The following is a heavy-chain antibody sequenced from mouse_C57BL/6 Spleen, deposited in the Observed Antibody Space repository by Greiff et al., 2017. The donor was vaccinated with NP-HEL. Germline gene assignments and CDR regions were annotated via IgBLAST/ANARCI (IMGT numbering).Heavy chain of an antibody. J-gene: IGHJ4*01. CDR2: IDPSDSET. Sequence: QVQLQQPGAELVRPGSSVKLSCKASGYTFTSYWMHWVKQRPIQGLEWIGNIDPSDSETHYNQKFKDKATLTVDKSSSTAYMQLSSLTSEDSAVYYCARSGEYDDTYAMDDWGQGASVTVSS. V-gene: IGHV1-52*01. CDR1: GYTFTSYW. CDR3: ARSGEYDDTYAMDD. D-gene: IGHD2-14*01.